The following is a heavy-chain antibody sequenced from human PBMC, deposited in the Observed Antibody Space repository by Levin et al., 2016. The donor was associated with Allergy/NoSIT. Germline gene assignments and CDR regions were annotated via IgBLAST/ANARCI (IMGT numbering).Heavy chain of an antibody. J-gene: IGHJ4*02. CDR3: AREPDFWTGYHLKYYFDY. CDR1: GFTFSSYG. V-gene: IGHV3-33*01. CDR2: IWYDSTNK. Sequence: GGSLRLSCAASGFTFSSYGIHWVRQAPGKGLEWVAAIWYDSTNKYYADSVKDRFIISRDNTKNTLYLQMNSLRAEDTAVYYCAREPDFWTGYHLKYYFDYWGQGTLVTVSS. D-gene: IGHD3/OR15-3a*01.